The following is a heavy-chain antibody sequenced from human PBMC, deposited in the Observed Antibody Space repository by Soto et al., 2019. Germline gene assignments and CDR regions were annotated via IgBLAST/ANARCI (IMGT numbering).Heavy chain of an antibody. CDR2: ISYDGTNK. V-gene: IGHV3-30-3*01. Sequence: QVQLVESGGGVVQPGRSLRLSCAASGFTFSTYAMHWVRQAPGKGLEWVAVISYDGTNKYYADSVRGRFTISSNNSKNTLFLQMNRLRAEATAVYYCAKDGGGYTYGYVMLDKYYYGMDVWGQGTTVTVSS. D-gene: IGHD5-18*01. CDR3: AKDGGGYTYGYVMLDKYYYGMDV. J-gene: IGHJ6*02. CDR1: GFTFSTYA.